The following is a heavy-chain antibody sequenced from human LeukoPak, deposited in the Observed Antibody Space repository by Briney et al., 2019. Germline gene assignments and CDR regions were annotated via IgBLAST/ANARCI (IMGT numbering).Heavy chain of an antibody. V-gene: IGHV4-30-4*01. Sequence: TLSLTCTVSGGSISSGDYYWSWIRQPPGKGLEWIGYIYYSGSTYYNPSLKSRVTISVDTSKNQFSLKLSPVTAADTAVYYCARGVAHYYYYGMDVWGQGTTVTVSS. D-gene: IGHD2-15*01. CDR1: GGSISSGDYY. CDR2: IYYSGST. CDR3: ARGVAHYYYYGMDV. J-gene: IGHJ6*02.